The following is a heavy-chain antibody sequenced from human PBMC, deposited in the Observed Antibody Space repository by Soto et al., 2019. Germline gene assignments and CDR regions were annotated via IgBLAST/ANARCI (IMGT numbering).Heavy chain of an antibody. V-gene: IGHV4-34*01. CDR2: INHSGST. Sequence: SETLSLTCAVYGGSFSGYYWSWIRQPPGKGLEWIGEINHSGSTNYNPSLKSRVTISVDTSKNQFSLKLSSVTAADTAVYYCAREVRLRGYSYGRLFDYWGQGTLVTVSS. CDR1: GGSFSGYY. CDR3: AREVRLRGYSYGRLFDY. J-gene: IGHJ4*02. D-gene: IGHD5-18*01.